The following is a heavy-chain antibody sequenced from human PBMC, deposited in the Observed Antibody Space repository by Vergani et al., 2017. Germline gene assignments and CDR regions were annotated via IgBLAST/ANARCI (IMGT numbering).Heavy chain of an antibody. CDR1: GGTFSSYA. Sequence: QVQLVQSGAEVKKPGSSVKVSCKASGGTFSSYAISWVRQAPGQGLEWMGRIIPILGTAHYAQKLQGRVTITADESTSTAYMELSSLRSEDTAVYYCARDANGWYMIVSSYYYYMDVWGKGTTVTVSS. V-gene: IGHV1-69*11. CDR2: IIPILGTA. CDR3: ARDANGWYMIVSSYYYYMDV. J-gene: IGHJ6*03. D-gene: IGHD3-22*01.